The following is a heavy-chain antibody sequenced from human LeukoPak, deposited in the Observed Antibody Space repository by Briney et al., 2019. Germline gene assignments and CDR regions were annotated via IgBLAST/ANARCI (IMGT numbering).Heavy chain of an antibody. CDR3: ARVDYTTSSPYLLPDS. CDR2: IYYSGST. CDR1: GGSIIGYY. J-gene: IGHJ4*02. Sequence: SETLSLTCTVSGGSIIGYYWSWIRQPPGKGLVWIGYIYYSGSTNYNPTLKSRVTISVDTSKNQLSLRLNSVTAADTAVYYCARVDYTTSSPYLLPDSWGQGTLVTVSS. V-gene: IGHV4-59*01. D-gene: IGHD6-6*01.